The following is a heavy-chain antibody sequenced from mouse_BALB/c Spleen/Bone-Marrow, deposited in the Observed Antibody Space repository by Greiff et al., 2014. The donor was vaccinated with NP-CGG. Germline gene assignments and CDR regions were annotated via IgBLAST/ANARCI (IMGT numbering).Heavy chain of an antibody. J-gene: IGHJ2*01. V-gene: IGHV2-6-5*01. CDR1: GFSLTDYG. D-gene: IGHD4-1*01. CDR2: IWGGGIT. Sequence: VNVVESGPGLVAPSQSLSITCTVSGFSLTDYGVSWIRQPPGKGLEWLGVIWGGGITYYNSALKSRLSISKDNSKSQVFLKMNSLQTDDTAMYYCAKLNWDEGDYWGQGTTLTVSS. CDR3: AKLNWDEGDY.